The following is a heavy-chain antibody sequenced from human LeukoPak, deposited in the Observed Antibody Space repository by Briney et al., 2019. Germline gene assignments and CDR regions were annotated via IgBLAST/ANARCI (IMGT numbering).Heavy chain of an antibody. CDR1: GGSFSGYY. CDR3: ARVVRITISGVPQGSYYYMDV. Sequence: PSETLSLTCAVYGGSFSGYYWSWIRQPPGKGLEWIGEINHSGSTNYNPSLKSRVTISVDTSKNQFSLKLSSVTAADTAVYYCARVVRITISGVPQGSYYYMDVWGKGTTVTVSS. J-gene: IGHJ6*03. V-gene: IGHV4-34*01. D-gene: IGHD3-3*01. CDR2: INHSGST.